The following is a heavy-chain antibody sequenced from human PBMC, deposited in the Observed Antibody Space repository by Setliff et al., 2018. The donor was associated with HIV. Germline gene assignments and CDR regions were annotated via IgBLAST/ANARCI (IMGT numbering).Heavy chain of an antibody. V-gene: IGHV4-31*03. Sequence: SETLSLTCSVSGGSVNSDRYYWTWIRHHPGKGLEWIGYIYYSGSTDYNPSLESRLAISIDTSGNQVSLNLTSVTAADTAIYYCARLVVSTRDYFDYWGPGKLVTVSS. D-gene: IGHD2-15*01. CDR2: IYYSGST. CDR1: GGSVNSDRYY. J-gene: IGHJ4*02. CDR3: ARLVVSTRDYFDY.